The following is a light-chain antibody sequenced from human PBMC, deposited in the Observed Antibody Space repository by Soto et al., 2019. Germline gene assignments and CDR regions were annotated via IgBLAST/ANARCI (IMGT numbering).Light chain of an antibody. CDR1: QDISNY. V-gene: IGKV1-33*01. J-gene: IGKJ2*01. CDR3: QQYDNLPYT. CDR2: DAS. Sequence: DIQMTQSPSSLSASVGDRVTITCQASQDISNYLNWYQQKPGKAHKLLIYDASNLETGVPSRFSGSGSGTDFTFTISSLHPEYIATYYCQQYDNLPYTFGQETKLEIK.